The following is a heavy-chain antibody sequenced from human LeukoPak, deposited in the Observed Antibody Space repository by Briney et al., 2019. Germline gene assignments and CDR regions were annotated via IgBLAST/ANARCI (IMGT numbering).Heavy chain of an antibody. CDR3: AKDSYYGSGSRVDY. D-gene: IGHD3-10*01. V-gene: IGHV3-30*02. CDR2: IRYDGSNK. J-gene: IGHJ4*02. CDR1: GFTFSSYG. Sequence: GGSLRLSCAASGFTFSSYGMHWVRQAPGKGLEWVAFIRYDGSNKYYADSVKGRFTISRDNSKNTLYLQMNSLRAEDTAVYYCAKDSYYGSGSRVDYWGQGTLVTVSS.